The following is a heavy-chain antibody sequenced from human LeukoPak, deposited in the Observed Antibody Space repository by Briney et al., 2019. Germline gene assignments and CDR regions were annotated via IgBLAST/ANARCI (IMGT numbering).Heavy chain of an antibody. CDR3: AREEYCGGDCINY. CDR2: INPNSGGT. CDR1: GYTFTGYY. Sequence: AAVNLSCKASGYTFTGYYMHLVRLAPGPGIEWMGRINPNSGGTNYAQKFQGRVTMTRDTSISTAYMELSRLRSDDTAVYYCAREEYCGGDCINYWGQGTLVTVSS. J-gene: IGHJ4*02. D-gene: IGHD2-21*02. V-gene: IGHV1-2*06.